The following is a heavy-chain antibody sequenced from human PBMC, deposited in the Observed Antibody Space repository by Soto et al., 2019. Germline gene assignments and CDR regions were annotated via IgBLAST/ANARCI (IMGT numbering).Heavy chain of an antibody. V-gene: IGHV1-46*01. J-gene: IGHJ5*02. D-gene: IGHD4-17*01. CDR2: INPSGGST. Sequence: GASVKVSCKASGGTFSSYAISWVRQAPGQGLEWMGIINPSGGSTSYAQKFQGRVTMTRDTSTSTVYMELSSLRSEDTAVYYCARARRTVHNWFDPWGQGTLVTVSS. CDR3: ARARRTVHNWFDP. CDR1: GGTFSSYA.